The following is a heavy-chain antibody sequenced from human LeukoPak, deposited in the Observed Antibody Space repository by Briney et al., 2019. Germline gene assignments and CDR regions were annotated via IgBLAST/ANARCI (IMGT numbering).Heavy chain of an antibody. V-gene: IGHV4-59*01. J-gene: IGHJ4*02. D-gene: IGHD3-22*01. CDR3: ARGLDYYDSSGYYYGKYFDY. Sequence: SETQSLTCTVCGGSISSYYWSWIRQPPGKGLEGIGYIYYLGRTNYNPSLESRVTISVDTSKNQFSLKLSSVTAADTAVYFCARGLDYYDSSGYYYGKYFDYWGQGTLVTVSS. CDR2: IYYLGRT. CDR1: GGSISSYY.